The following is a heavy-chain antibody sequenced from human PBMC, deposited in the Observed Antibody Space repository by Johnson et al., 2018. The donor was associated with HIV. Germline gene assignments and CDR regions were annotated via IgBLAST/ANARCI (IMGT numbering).Heavy chain of an antibody. CDR3: AKGWGVGAFDACDI. CDR2: IKQDGSEK. Sequence: VQLVESGGGLVQPGGSLRLSCAASGFTFSSYWMSWVRQAPGKGLEWVANIKQDGSEKYYVDSVKGRFTISRDNAKNSLYLQMNSLRAEETAVYYCAKGWGVGAFDACDIWGQGTMVTVAS. CDR1: GFTFSSYW. V-gene: IGHV3-7*01. J-gene: IGHJ3*02. D-gene: IGHD1-26*01.